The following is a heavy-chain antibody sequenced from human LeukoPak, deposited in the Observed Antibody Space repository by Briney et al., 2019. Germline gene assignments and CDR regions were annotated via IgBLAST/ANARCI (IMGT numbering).Heavy chain of an antibody. CDR3: ITIRAYRSGR. D-gene: IGHD6-19*01. CDR1: GFTFSNAW. J-gene: IGHJ4*02. V-gene: IGHV3-15*01. Sequence: AGGSLRLSCAASGFTFSNAWMSWVRQAPGKGLEWVGRIKRKTDGGTTDYAATVKDRFTISRDDSKNTLYLQMNSLKTEDTAVYYCITIRAYRSGRWGQGTLVTVSS. CDR2: IKRKTDGGTT.